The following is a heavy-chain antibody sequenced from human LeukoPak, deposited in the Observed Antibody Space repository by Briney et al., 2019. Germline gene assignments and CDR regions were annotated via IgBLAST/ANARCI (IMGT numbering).Heavy chain of an antibody. Sequence: GGSLRLSCAASGLIFSSYSMNWVRQAPGKGLEWVSSISSSSSYICYADSVKGRFTISRDNAKNSLYLQMNSLRAEDTAVYYCARAGYDILTGYYSSVYWGQGTLVTVSS. D-gene: IGHD3-9*01. J-gene: IGHJ4*02. CDR3: ARAGYDILTGYYSSVY. CDR1: GLIFSSYS. V-gene: IGHV3-21*01. CDR2: ISSSSSYI.